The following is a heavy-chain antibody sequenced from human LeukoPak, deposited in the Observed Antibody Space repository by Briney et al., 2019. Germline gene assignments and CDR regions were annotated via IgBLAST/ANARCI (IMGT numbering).Heavy chain of an antibody. Sequence: GASVKVSCKASGYTFTTYDINWVRQATGQGLEWMEWMNPNSGNTGYAQKFQGRVTMTRNASISTAYMELSSLRSEDTTVYYCARVAGNCGGDCYRLVYWGQGTLVTVAS. J-gene: IGHJ4*02. D-gene: IGHD2-21*01. CDR3: ARVAGNCGGDCYRLVY. CDR2: MNPNSGNT. V-gene: IGHV1-8*01. CDR1: GYTFTTYD.